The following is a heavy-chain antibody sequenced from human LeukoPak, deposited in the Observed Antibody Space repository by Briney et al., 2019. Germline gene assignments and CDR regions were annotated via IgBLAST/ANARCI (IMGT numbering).Heavy chain of an antibody. CDR3: ARGTLHVLRFLEWLPLDY. Sequence: ASVKVSCKASGYTFTSYGISWVRQAPGQGLEWMGWISAYNGNTNYAQKLQGRVTMTTDTSTSTAYMELRSARSDDTAVYYCARGTLHVLRFLEWLPLDYWGQGTLVTVSS. J-gene: IGHJ4*02. D-gene: IGHD3-3*01. CDR2: ISAYNGNT. V-gene: IGHV1-18*01. CDR1: GYTFTSYG.